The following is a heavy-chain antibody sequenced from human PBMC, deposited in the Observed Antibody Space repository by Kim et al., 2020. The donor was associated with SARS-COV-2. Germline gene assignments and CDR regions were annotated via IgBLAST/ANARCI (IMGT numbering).Heavy chain of an antibody. V-gene: IGHV3-66*01. CDR2: IYSGGST. D-gene: IGHD3-10*01. CDR1: GFTVSSNY. J-gene: IGHJ5*02. Sequence: LSLTCAASGFTVSSNYMSWVRQAPGKGLEWVSVIYSGGSTYYADSVKGRFTISRDNSKNTLYLQMNSLRAEDTAVYYCARDKHRGSGSYSNWFDPWGQGTLVTVSS. CDR3: ARDKHRGSGSYSNWFDP.